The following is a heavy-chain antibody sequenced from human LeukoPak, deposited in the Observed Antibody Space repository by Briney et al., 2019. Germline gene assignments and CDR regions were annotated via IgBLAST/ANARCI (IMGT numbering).Heavy chain of an antibody. CDR3: ARDIYGSGSYFSSYYYYGMDV. D-gene: IGHD3-10*01. Sequence: PGRSLRLSCAASGFTFSSYAMHWVRRAPGKGLEWVAVISYDGSNKYYADSVKGRFTISRDNSKNTLYLQMNSLRAEDTAVYYCARDIYGSGSYFSSYYYYGMDVWGKGTTVTVSS. CDR2: ISYDGSNK. CDR1: GFTFSSYA. V-gene: IGHV3-30*04. J-gene: IGHJ6*04.